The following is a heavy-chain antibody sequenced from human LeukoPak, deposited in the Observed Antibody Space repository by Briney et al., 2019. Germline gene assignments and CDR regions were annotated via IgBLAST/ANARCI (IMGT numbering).Heavy chain of an antibody. CDR2: INQHGSEQ. Sequence: GGSLRLSCIASGFTFTEHWMSWVRQAPGKGLEWVANINQHGSEQFYVDSVEGRFTISRDNAKNSLYLQMNSLRAEDTAVYYCAKDYYDSSGYSSIDYWGQGTLVTVSS. J-gene: IGHJ4*02. D-gene: IGHD3-22*01. CDR1: GFTFTEHW. CDR3: AKDYYDSSGYSSIDY. V-gene: IGHV3-7*01.